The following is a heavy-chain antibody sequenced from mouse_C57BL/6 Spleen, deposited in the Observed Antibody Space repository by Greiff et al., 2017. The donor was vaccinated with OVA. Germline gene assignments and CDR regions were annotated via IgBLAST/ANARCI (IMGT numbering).Heavy chain of an antibody. CDR3: ATQMGDYGYAMDY. Sequence: VQLQQPGAELVMPGASVKLSCKASGYTFTSYWMHWVKQRPGQGLEWIGEIDPSDSYTNYNQKFKGKSTLTVDKSSSTAYMQLSSLTSEDSAVYYCATQMGDYGYAMDYWGQGTSVTVSS. CDR1: GYTFTSYW. V-gene: IGHV1-69*01. D-gene: IGHD2-4*01. J-gene: IGHJ4*01. CDR2: IDPSDSYT.